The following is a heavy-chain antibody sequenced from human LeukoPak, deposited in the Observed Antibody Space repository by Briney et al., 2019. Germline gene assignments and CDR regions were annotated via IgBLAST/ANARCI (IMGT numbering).Heavy chain of an antibody. CDR1: GFTFSDYY. Sequence: PGGSLRLSCAASGFTFSDYYVSWIRQAPGKGRGWVSYIIGSGSTIYYVDSVKGPFTISRDNAKNSLYLQMNSLRAEDTAVYYCARGYGIVGAPYNWFDPWGQGTLVTVSS. CDR3: ARGYGIVGAPYNWFDP. J-gene: IGHJ5*02. D-gene: IGHD1-26*01. CDR2: IIGSGSTI. V-gene: IGHV3-11*01.